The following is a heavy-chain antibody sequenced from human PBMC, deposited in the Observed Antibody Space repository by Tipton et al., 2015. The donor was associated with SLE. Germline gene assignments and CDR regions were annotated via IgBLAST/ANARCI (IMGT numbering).Heavy chain of an antibody. Sequence: SLRLSCAASGFTFSSYEMNWVRQAPGKGLEWVSYISSSGSTIYYADSVKGRFTISRDNAKNSLYLQMNSLRAEDTAVYYCARPQDEVAPGYWGQGTLVTVSS. J-gene: IGHJ4*02. CDR1: GFTFSSYE. CDR2: ISSSGSTI. CDR3: ARPQDEVAPGY. D-gene: IGHD5-12*01. V-gene: IGHV3-48*03.